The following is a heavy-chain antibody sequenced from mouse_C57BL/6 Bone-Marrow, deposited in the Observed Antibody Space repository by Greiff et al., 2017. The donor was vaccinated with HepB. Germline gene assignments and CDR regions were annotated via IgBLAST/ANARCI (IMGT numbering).Heavy chain of an antibody. CDR3: ARWGFSTTVVADY. CDR2: INPSNGGT. V-gene: IGHV1-53*01. CDR1: GYALTSYW. D-gene: IGHD1-1*01. Sequence: QVQLQQPGTELVKPGASVKLSCKASGYALTSYWMHWVKQRPGQGLEWIGNINPSNGGTNYNEKFKSKATLTVDKSSSTAYMQLSSLTSEDSAVYYCARWGFSTTVVADYWGQGTTLTVSS. J-gene: IGHJ2*01.